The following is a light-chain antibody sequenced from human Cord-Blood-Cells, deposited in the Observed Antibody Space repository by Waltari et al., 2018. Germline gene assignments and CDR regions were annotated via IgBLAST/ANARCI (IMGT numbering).Light chain of an antibody. CDR2: DVS. CDR3: SSYTSSSTLV. J-gene: IGLJ1*01. Sequence: QSALTQPASVSGSPGQSITISCTGTSSDVGGSNYVSWYQQHPGKAPNLMIYDVSNRPSGVSNRFSGSKSGNTASLTISGLQAEDKADYYCSSYTSSSTLVFGTGTKVTVL. CDR1: SSDVGGSNY. V-gene: IGLV2-14*01.